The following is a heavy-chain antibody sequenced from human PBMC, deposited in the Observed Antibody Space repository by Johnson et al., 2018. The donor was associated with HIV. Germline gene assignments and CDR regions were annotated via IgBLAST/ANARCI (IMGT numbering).Heavy chain of an antibody. CDR1: GFTFSSYG. CDR2: IRYDGSNK. J-gene: IGHJ3*02. V-gene: IGHV3-30*02. Sequence: QVQLVESGGGVVQPGGSLRLSCAASGFTFSSYGMHWVRQAPGKGLEWVAFIRYDGSNKYYADSVKGRFTISRDNSKNTLYLQMNSLKTEDTAGYYCARGPKNPGLDAFDIWGQGTVVTVSS. CDR3: ARGPKNPGLDAFDI. D-gene: IGHD1-14*01.